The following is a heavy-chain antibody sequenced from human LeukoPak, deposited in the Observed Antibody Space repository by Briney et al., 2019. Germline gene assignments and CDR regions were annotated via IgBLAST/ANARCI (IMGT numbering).Heavy chain of an antibody. CDR2: FDPEDGET. J-gene: IGHJ4*02. Sequence: ASVKVSCKVSGYTLTELSMHWLRQAPGKGLEWMGGFDPEDGETIYAQKFQGRVTMTEDTSTDTAYMELSSLRSEDTAVYYCATDPIPNYYDSSGYKDYWGQGTLVTVSS. CDR3: ATDPIPNYYDSSGYKDY. V-gene: IGHV1-24*01. D-gene: IGHD3-22*01. CDR1: GYTLTELS.